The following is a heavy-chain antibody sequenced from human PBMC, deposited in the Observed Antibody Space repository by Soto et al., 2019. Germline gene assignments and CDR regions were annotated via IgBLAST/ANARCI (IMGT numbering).Heavy chain of an antibody. CDR1: GGSISSSSYY. Sequence: QLQLQESGPGLVKPSETLSLTCSVSGGSISSSSYYWGWIRQPPGKGLEWIGSIYYRESIDYNPSLKSRVTISVDTSNNQFSLKLSSVSAAETAVYYCARQSSGWYNWFDPWGQINLVTVSS. D-gene: IGHD6-19*01. V-gene: IGHV4-39*01. J-gene: IGHJ5*02. CDR3: ARQSSGWYNWFDP. CDR2: IYYRESI.